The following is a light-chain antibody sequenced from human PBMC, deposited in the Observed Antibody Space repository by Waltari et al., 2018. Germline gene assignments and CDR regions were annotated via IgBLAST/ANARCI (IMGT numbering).Light chain of an antibody. CDR1: SSAVGGYNY. Sequence: QSALTQPRSVSGSPGQSVAFSCTGTSSAVGGYNYVSRYQQRPGKAPKLMIFDVTKRPSGVPDRFSGSKSGSTASLTISGLQAEDEADYYCCSYAGRYTSVVFGGGTKLTVL. CDR2: DVT. V-gene: IGLV2-11*01. CDR3: CSYAGRYTSVV. J-gene: IGLJ2*01.